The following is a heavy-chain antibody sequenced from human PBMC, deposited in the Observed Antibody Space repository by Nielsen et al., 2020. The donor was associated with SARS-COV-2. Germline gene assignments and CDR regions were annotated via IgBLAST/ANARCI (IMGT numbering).Heavy chain of an antibody. D-gene: IGHD2-2*01. J-gene: IGHJ5*02. V-gene: IGHV4-30-4*01. CDR3: ARDLYCSSTSCSNWFDP. CDR1: GDSISSGDYY. Sequence: SETLSLTCTVSGDSISSGDYYWSWIRQPPGKGLEWITYIYHSGSTYYNPSLKSRVSISVDTSKNQFSLKLSSVTAADTAVYYCARDLYCSSTSCSNWFDPWGQGTLVTVSS. CDR2: IYHSGST.